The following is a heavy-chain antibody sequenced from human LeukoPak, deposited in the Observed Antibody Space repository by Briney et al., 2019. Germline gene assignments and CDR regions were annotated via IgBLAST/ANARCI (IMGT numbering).Heavy chain of an antibody. CDR2: IIPIFGTA. D-gene: IGHD2-15*01. J-gene: IGHJ4*02. V-gene: IGHV1-69*01. CDR1: GGTFSSYA. CDR3: ARHLYCSGGSCPYFGLDY. Sequence: GSSVKVSCKASGGTFSSYAISWVRQAPGQGLEWMGGIIPIFGTANYAQKFQGRVTITADESTSTAYMELSSLRSEDTAVYYCARHLYCSGGSCPYFGLDYWGQGTLVTVSS.